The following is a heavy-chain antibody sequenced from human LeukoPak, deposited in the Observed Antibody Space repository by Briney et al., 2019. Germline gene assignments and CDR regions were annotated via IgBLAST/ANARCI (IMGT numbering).Heavy chain of an antibody. CDR1: GFTFSSYE. Sequence: AGSLRLSCAASGFTFSSYEMNWVRQAPGKGLEWVSYISSSGSTIYYADSVKGRFTISRDNAKNSLYLQMNSLRAEDTAVYYCARDSPPRAFDYWGQGTLVTVSS. CDR2: ISSSGSTI. V-gene: IGHV3-48*03. J-gene: IGHJ4*02. CDR3: ARDSPPRAFDY.